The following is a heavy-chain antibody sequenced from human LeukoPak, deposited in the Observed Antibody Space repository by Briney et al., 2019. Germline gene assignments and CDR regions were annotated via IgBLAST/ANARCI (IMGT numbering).Heavy chain of an antibody. CDR1: GFTFSSYG. D-gene: IGHD6-19*01. V-gene: IGHV3-23*01. CDR2: INDGGTST. CDR3: AKRPGGITVSRDPFDY. J-gene: IGHJ4*02. Sequence: GGSLRLSCAASGFTFSSYGMSWVRQAPGKGLEWVAGINDGGTSTYYADSVKGRLTISRDNSKLYLQMDSLRAEDTAVYYCAKRPGGITVSRDPFDYWGQGTLVTVSS.